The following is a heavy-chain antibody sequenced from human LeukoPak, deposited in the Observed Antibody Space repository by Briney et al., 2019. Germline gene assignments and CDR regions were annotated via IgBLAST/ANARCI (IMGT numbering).Heavy chain of an antibody. J-gene: IGHJ4*02. Sequence: ASVTVSFKPSVYTFTDSYIHWVRQAPGVGLQWMGWISPNNGDTKYAEDFQDRVTMTRDTSINTAYMELTGLTPDDTAVYYCVRSPIGASAYWGRGTLVTVSS. CDR1: VYTFTDSY. CDR2: ISPNNGDT. CDR3: VRSPIGASAY. V-gene: IGHV1-2*02. D-gene: IGHD3-10*01.